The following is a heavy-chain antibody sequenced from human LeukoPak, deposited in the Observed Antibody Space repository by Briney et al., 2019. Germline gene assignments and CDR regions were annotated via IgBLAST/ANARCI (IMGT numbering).Heavy chain of an antibody. Sequence: ASVKVSCKASGDTFTGYYMHWVRQAPGQGLEWMGWINPNSGGTNYAQKFQGRVTMTRDTSISTAYMELSRLRSDDTAVYHCARDLGTYYYDFDYWGQGTLVTVSS. CDR1: GDTFTGYY. CDR3: ARDLGTYYYDFDY. V-gene: IGHV1-2*02. CDR2: INPNSGGT. J-gene: IGHJ4*02. D-gene: IGHD3-10*01.